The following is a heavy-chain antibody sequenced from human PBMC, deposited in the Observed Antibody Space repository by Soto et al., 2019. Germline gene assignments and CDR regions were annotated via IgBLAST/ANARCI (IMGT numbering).Heavy chain of an antibody. D-gene: IGHD3-22*01. V-gene: IGHV3-48*03. CDR1: GFTFSSYE. Sequence: GGSLRLSCAASGFTFSSYEMNWVRQAPGKGLEWVSYVSSSGSTIYYADSVKGRFTISRDNAKNSLYLQMNSLRAEDTAVYYCANVLRVVSSNGMDPWGQGTMVTVSS. CDR2: VSSSGSTI. CDR3: ANVLRVVSSNGMDP. J-gene: IGHJ5*02.